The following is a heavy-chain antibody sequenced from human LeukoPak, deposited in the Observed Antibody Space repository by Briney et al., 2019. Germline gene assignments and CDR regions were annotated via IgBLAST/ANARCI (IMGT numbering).Heavy chain of an antibody. CDR3: ARTYYYDSSGYYYDPNWFDP. J-gene: IGHJ5*02. CDR1: GGSFSGYY. V-gene: IGHV4-34*01. CDR2: INHSGST. Sequence: KSSETLSLTCAVYGGSFSGYYWSWIRQPPGKGLEWIGEINHSGSTNYNPSLKSRVTISVDTSKNQFSLKLSSVTAADTAVYYCARTYYYDSSGYYYDPNWFDPWGQGTLVTVSS. D-gene: IGHD3-22*01.